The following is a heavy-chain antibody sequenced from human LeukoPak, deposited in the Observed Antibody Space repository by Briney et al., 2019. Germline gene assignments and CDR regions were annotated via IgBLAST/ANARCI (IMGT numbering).Heavy chain of an antibody. CDR1: GFTFSSYS. V-gene: IGHV3-48*01. D-gene: IGHD6-19*01. J-gene: IGHJ4*02. CDR2: ISSSSSAI. Sequence: GGSLRLSCAASGFTFSSYSMHWVRQAPGKGPEWVSYISSSSSAIYYADSVKGRFTISRDNAKNSLYLQMNSLRAEDTALYYCARYSSQWSFDSWGQGTLVTVSS. CDR3: ARYSSQWSFDS.